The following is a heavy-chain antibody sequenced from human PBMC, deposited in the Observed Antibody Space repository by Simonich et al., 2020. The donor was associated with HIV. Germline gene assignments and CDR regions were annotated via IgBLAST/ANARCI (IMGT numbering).Heavy chain of an antibody. D-gene: IGHD3-22*01. Sequence: ITLRESGPPLVKPTQTLTLTCTFSGFSLSTSGVGVGWIRQPPGKALEWLALIHWNDYKSYSPSLKSRLTITKDTPKNQVVLTMTNMDPVDTATYYCAHLYDSSGYYYVFFQHWGQGTLVTVSS. CDR3: AHLYDSSGYYYVFFQH. V-gene: IGHV2-5*01. CDR1: GFSLSTSGVG. J-gene: IGHJ1*01. CDR2: IHWNDYK.